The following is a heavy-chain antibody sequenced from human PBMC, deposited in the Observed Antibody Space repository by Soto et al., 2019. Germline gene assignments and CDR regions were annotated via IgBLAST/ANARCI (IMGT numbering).Heavy chain of an antibody. J-gene: IGHJ4*02. Sequence: GASLKVSCKASGYTFTGYYMHWVRQAPGQGLEWMGWISAYNGNTNYAQKLQGRVTMTTDTSTSTAYMELRSLRSDDTAVYYCARYFSSGWYYFDYWGQGTLVTVSS. CDR3: ARYFSSGWYYFDY. CDR2: ISAYNGNT. CDR1: GYTFTGYY. V-gene: IGHV1-18*04. D-gene: IGHD6-19*01.